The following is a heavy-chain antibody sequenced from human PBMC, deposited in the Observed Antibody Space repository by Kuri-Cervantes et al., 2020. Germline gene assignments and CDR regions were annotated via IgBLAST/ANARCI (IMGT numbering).Heavy chain of an antibody. V-gene: IGHV4-30-4*02. CDR1: GGSISSGDYY. J-gene: IGHJ4*02. D-gene: IGHD6-13*01. CDR2: IYYSGST. Sequence: SETLSLTCTVSGGSISSGDYYWSWIRQPPGKGLEWIGYIYYSGSTYYNPSLKSRVTISVDTSKNQFSLKLSSVTAADTAVYYCASSEIAAAGVISYWGQGTLVTVSS. CDR3: ASSEIAAAGVISY.